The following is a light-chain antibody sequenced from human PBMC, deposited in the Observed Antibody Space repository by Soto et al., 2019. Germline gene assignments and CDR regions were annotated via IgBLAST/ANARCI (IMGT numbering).Light chain of an antibody. V-gene: IGLV2-23*02. CDR3: CSYAGGNTPHV. J-gene: IGLJ1*01. Sequence: QSALTQPASVSGSPGQSITISCTGTSSDVGSYNLVSWYQQHPGKVPKLMIYEVTKRPSGVSDRFSGSKSGNAASLTISGLQAEDEADYYCCSYAGGNTPHVFGTGTKLTVL. CDR2: EVT. CDR1: SSDVGSYNL.